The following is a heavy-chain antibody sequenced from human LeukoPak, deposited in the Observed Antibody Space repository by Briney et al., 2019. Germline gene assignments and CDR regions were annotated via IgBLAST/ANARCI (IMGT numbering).Heavy chain of an antibody. D-gene: IGHD3-22*01. CDR3: AREIGALYYFDY. J-gene: IGHJ4*02. Sequence: SESLSLTCFVSGGSISSYYWSWIRQPPGKGLELIGYIHYSGSTNYNPSPKSRVTISIDTSKKQFSLKLSSVTAADTAVYYCAREIGALYYFDYWGQGTLVTVSS. V-gene: IGHV4-59*01. CDR2: IHYSGST. CDR1: GGSISSYY.